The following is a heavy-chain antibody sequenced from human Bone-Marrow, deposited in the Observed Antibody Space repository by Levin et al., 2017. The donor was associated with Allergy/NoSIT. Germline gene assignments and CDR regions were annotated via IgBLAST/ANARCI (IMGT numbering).Heavy chain of an antibody. V-gene: IGHV4-39*01. CDR1: GDSIRSSDYY. CDR2: IYYSGST. Sequence: SQTLSLPCTVSGDSIRSSDYYWGWIRQTPGKGLEWIGSIYYSGSTNYKPSLKSRVTITVDTFKNQFSLRLGSVTATDTAVYYCARLGYYYEASGYSIDYWGQGTLVTVSA. J-gene: IGHJ4*02. D-gene: IGHD3-22*01. CDR3: ARLGYYYEASGYSIDY.